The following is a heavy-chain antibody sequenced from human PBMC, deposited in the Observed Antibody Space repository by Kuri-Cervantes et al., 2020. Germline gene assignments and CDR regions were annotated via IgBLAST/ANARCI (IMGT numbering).Heavy chain of an antibody. J-gene: IGHJ4*02. D-gene: IGHD3-3*02. CDR2: IKEDGSVK. CDR3: ARDGGHGIFNN. Sequence: GGSLRLSCSASGFTFSTYWMDWVRQAPGKGLQWVASIKEDGSVKDYVDSVKGRFTISRDNAKNSLYLQLNSLRAEDPAVYYCARDGGHGIFNNWGQGSLVTVSS. V-gene: IGHV3-7*01. CDR1: GFTFSTYW.